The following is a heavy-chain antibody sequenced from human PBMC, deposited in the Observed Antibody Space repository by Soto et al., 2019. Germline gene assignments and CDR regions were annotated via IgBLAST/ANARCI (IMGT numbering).Heavy chain of an antibody. CDR2: IDPSDSYT. J-gene: IGHJ6*02. V-gene: IGHV5-10-1*01. CDR1: GYSFTSYW. D-gene: IGHD6-13*01. Sequence: GGSLKISCKGSGYSFTSYWISWVRQMPGKGLEWMGRIDPSDSYTNYSPSFQGHVTISADKSISTAYLQWSSLKASDTAMYYCARGPSWSYYYGMDVWGQGTTVTVSS. CDR3: ARGPSWSYYYGMDV.